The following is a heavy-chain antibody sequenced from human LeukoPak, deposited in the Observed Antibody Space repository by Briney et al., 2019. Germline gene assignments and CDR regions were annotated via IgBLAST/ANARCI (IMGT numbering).Heavy chain of an antibody. V-gene: IGHV1-3*01. CDR2: INAGNGNT. CDR3: ARDPTISEDAFDT. Sequence: ASVKVSCKASGYTFTSYAMHWVRQAPGQRLEWMGWINAGNGNTKYSQKFQGRVTITRDTSASTAYMELSSLRSEDTAVYYCARDPTISEDAFDTWGQGTMVTVSS. CDR1: GYTFTSYA. J-gene: IGHJ3*02. D-gene: IGHD3-9*01.